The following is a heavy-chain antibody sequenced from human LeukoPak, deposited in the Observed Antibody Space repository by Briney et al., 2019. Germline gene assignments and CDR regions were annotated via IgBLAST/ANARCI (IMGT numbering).Heavy chain of an antibody. V-gene: IGHV3-33*08. J-gene: IGHJ4*02. D-gene: IGHD3-22*01. CDR2: IWYGGSNK. CDR3: ARDPSYYDSSGYYYGGIN. CDR1: GFTFSSYG. Sequence: GGSLRLSCAASGFTFSSYGMHWVRQAPGKGLEWVAVIWYGGSNKYYADSVKGRFTISRDNSKNTLYLQMNSLRAEDTAVYYCARDPSYYDSSGYYYGGINWGQGTLVTVSS.